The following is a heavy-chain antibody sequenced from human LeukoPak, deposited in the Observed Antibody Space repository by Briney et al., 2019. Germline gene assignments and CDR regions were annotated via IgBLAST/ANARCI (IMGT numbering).Heavy chain of an antibody. CDR1: GGSISSYY. CDR3: ARGGRYSSGWYGMNY. D-gene: IGHD6-19*01. J-gene: IGHJ4*02. V-gene: IGHV4-59*01. CDR2: IYYSGST. Sequence: SETLSLTCTVSGGSISSYYWSWIRQPPGKGLEWIGYIYYSGSTNYNPSLKSRVTISVDTSKNQFSLKLSSVTAADTAVYYCARGGRYSSGWYGMNYWGQGTLDTVSS.